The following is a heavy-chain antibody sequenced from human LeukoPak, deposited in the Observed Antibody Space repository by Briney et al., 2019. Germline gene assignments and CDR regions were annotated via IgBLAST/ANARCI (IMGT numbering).Heavy chain of an antibody. V-gene: IGHV4-39*01. CDR3: ARQERTMSEAFDI. CDR2: IFYSGST. CDR1: GGSLDSGAYY. J-gene: IGHJ3*02. Sequence: SETPSLTCTVSGGSLDSGAYYWSWIRQYPGKGLEWIGYIFYSGSTYYNPSLKSRVTISVDTSKNQFSLKLSSVTAADTAVYYCARQERTMSEAFDIWGQGTMVTVSS. D-gene: IGHD5-24*01.